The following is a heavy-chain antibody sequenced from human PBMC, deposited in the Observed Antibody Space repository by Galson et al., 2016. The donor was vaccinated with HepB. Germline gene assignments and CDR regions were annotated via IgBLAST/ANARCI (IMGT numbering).Heavy chain of an antibody. CDR2: ISGSGGST. D-gene: IGHD3-22*01. V-gene: IGHV3-23*01. J-gene: IGHJ4*02. Sequence: SLRLSCAASGFSFNNYAMSWVRQAPGKGLEWVSGISGSGGSTYSADSVKGRFTISRDSSKNTLYLQMNSLRAEDTAGYYCAKEDSMIVVGGFDYWGQGTLVTVSS. CDR1: GFSFNNYA. CDR3: AKEDSMIVVGGFDY.